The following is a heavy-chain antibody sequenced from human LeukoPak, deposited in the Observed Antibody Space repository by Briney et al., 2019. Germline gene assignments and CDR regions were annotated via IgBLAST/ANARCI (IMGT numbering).Heavy chain of an antibody. V-gene: IGHV4-34*01. D-gene: IGHD3-22*01. J-gene: IGHJ4*02. CDR3: ARLQYYYDSSGPIFDY. CDR2: INHSGST. CDR1: GGSFSGYY. Sequence: SETLSLTCAVYGGSFSGYYWSWIRQPPGKGLEWIGEINHSGSTNYNPTLKSRVTISVDTSKNQFSLTLTSVTAADTAVYYCARLQYYYDSSGPIFDYWGQGTLVTVSS.